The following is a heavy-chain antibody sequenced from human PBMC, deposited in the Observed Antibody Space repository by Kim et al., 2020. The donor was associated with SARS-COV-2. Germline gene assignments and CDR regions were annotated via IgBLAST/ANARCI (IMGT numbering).Heavy chain of an antibody. CDR1: GGSISSYY. J-gene: IGHJ6*02. CDR3: ARGAATFATYHCSGGSCYPIQGRDYYYYYGMDV. CDR2: IYYSGST. D-gene: IGHD2-15*01. Sequence: SETLSLTCTVSGGSISSYYWSWIRQPPGKGLEWIGYIYYSGSTNYNPSLKSRVTISVDTSKNQFSLKLSSVTAADTAVYYCARGAATFATYHCSGGSCYPIQGRDYYYYYGMDVWGQGTTVTVSS. V-gene: IGHV4-59*13.